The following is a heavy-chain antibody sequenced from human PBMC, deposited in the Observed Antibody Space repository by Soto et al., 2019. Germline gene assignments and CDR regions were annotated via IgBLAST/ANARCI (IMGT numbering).Heavy chain of an antibody. V-gene: IGHV3-7*03. CDR3: VRDHR. CDR2: INEDGSQK. Sequence: EVQLVESGGTLVQPGGSLRLSCVGSGFTLSDYWMSWVRQAPGKGPEWMANINEDGSQKYYVDSVEGRFTISKDNAQNSLYLQMNSLRVEDTAFYYCVRDHRWGQGTLVTVS. CDR1: GFTLSDYW. J-gene: IGHJ4*02.